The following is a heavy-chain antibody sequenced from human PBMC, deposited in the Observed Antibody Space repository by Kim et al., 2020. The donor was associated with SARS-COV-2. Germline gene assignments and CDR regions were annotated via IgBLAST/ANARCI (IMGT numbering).Heavy chain of an antibody. Sequence: YYADSVKGPFTISRDNSKNTLYLQMNSLRAEDTAVYYCAKVAMFHAFDIWGQGTMVTVSS. CDR3: AKVAMFHAFDI. D-gene: IGHD3-10*02. V-gene: IGHV3-23*01. J-gene: IGHJ3*02.